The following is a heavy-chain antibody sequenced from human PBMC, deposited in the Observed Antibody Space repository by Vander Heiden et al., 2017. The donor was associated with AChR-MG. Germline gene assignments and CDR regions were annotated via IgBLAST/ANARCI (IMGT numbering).Heavy chain of an antibody. CDR3: AGLKYNWNRLKYNWNYGWFDP. Sequence: QVQLQESGPGLVKPSQTLSLTCTVSGGSIRRAAYYWSWIRQPPGKGLEWIGYIYYSGSTYYNPSLKSRVTISVDTSKNQFSLKLSSVTAADTAVYYCAGLKYNWNRLKYNWNYGWFDPWGQGTLVTVSS. V-gene: IGHV4-30-4*01. CDR1: GGSIRRAAYY. CDR2: IYYSGST. D-gene: IGHD1-7*01. J-gene: IGHJ5*02.